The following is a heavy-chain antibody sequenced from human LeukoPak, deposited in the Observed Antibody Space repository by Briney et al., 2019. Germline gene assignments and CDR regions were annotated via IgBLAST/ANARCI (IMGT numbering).Heavy chain of an antibody. CDR3: AREVLEYYDSSGYYYYFDY. Sequence: SETLSLTCTVSGGSISSYYWSWIRQPAGKGLEWIGRIYTSGSTNYNPSLKSRVIISVDKSKNQFSLKLSSVTAADTAVYYCAREVLEYYDSSGYYYYFDYWGQGTLVTVSS. CDR2: IYTSGST. D-gene: IGHD3-22*01. V-gene: IGHV4-4*07. CDR1: GGSISSYY. J-gene: IGHJ4*02.